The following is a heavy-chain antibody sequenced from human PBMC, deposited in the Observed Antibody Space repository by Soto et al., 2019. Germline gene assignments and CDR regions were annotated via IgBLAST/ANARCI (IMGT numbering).Heavy chain of an antibody. V-gene: IGHV1-69*02. Sequence: QVQLVQSGAEVRKPGSSVKVSCTASGDTFNFYTISWVRQAPGQGLEWMGRVIPMLRMSNYAQKFQGRVTFSPEKXTSTAYMALSSLRSDDTAVYYCATNYGSGSTHFDYWGQGTLVTVSS. CDR2: VIPMLRMS. CDR3: ATNYGSGSTHFDY. J-gene: IGHJ4*02. CDR1: GDTFNFYT. D-gene: IGHD3-10*01.